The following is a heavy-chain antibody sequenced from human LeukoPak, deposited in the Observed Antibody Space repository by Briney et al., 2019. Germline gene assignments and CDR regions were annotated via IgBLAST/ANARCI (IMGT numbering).Heavy chain of an antibody. CDR2: ISWNSGSI. D-gene: IGHD3-10*01. V-gene: IGHV3-9*01. CDR1: GFTFDDYG. Sequence: TGGSLRLSCAASGFTFDDYGMHWVRQAPGKGLEWVSGISWNSGSIGYADSVKGRFTISRDNAKNSLYLQMNSLRAEDTAVYYCARDKLFRGVIIEARGGFDYWGQGTLVTVSS. CDR3: ARDKLFRGVIIEARGGFDY. J-gene: IGHJ4*02.